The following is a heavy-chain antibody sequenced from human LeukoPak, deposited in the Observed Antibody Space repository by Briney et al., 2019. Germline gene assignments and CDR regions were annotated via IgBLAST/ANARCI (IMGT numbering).Heavy chain of an antibody. CDR3: ARQDCGGDCPFDY. D-gene: IGHD2-21*02. J-gene: IGHJ4*02. Sequence: SETLSLTCTVSGGSISSYYWSWIRQPPGKGLEWIGYIYYSGSTNYNPSLKSRVTISVDTPKNQFSLKLSSVTAADTAVYYCARQDCGGDCPFDYWGQGTLVTVSS. CDR1: GGSISSYY. CDR2: IYYSGST. V-gene: IGHV4-59*08.